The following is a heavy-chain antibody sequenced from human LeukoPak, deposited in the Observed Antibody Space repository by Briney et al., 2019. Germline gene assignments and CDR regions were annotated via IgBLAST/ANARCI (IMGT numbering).Heavy chain of an antibody. D-gene: IGHD1-26*01. CDR2: FDPEDGET. J-gene: IGHJ4*02. CDR3: AKDSGSYPSGSLDY. CDR1: GYTLTELS. V-gene: IGHV1-24*01. Sequence: GASVKVSCKVSGYTLTELSMHWVRQAPGKGLEWMGGFDPEDGETIYAQKFQGRVTMTEDTSTDTAYMELSSVRAEDTALYYCAKDSGSYPSGSLDYWGQRTLVTVSS.